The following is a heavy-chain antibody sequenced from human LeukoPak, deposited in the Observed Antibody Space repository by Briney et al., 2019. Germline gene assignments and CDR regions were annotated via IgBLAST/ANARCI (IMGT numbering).Heavy chain of an antibody. D-gene: IGHD3-22*01. CDR3: ARAEKYYYDSSGPGAFDI. CDR1: GFTFSSYD. Sequence: GGSLRLSCAASGFTFSSYDMHWVRQATGKGLEWVSAIGTAGDTYYPGSVKGRFTISRENAKNSLYLQMNSLRAGDTAVYYCARAEKYYYDSSGPGAFDIWGQGTMVTVSS. CDR2: IGTAGDT. V-gene: IGHV3-13*01. J-gene: IGHJ3*02.